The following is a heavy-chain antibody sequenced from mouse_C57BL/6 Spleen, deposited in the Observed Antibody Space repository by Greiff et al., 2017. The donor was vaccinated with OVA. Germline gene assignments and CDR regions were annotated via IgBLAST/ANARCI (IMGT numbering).Heavy chain of an antibody. CDR1: GFTFSDYG. V-gene: IGHV5-17*01. D-gene: IGHD1-2*01. CDR2: ISSGSSTI. CDR3: ARGTITTGAMDY. Sequence: EVKVVESGGGLVKPGGSLKLSCAASGFTFSDYGMHWVRQAPEKGLEWVAYISSGSSTIYYADTVKGRFTISRDNAKNTLFLQMTSLRSEDTAMYYCARGTITTGAMDYWGQGTSVTVSS. J-gene: IGHJ4*01.